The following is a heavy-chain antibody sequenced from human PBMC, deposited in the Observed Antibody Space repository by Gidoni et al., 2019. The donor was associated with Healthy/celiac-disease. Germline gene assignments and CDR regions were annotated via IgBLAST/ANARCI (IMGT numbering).Heavy chain of an antibody. J-gene: IGHJ3*02. V-gene: IGHV1-2*04. Sequence: QVQLVQSGAEVKKPGASVKVSCKASGYTFTGYYMHWVRQAPGQGLEWMGWINPNSGGTNYAQKFQGWVTMTRDTSISTAYMELSRLRSDDTAVYYCARRSGSYFSGMRDAFDIWGQGTMVTVSS. CDR1: GYTFTGYY. CDR3: ARRSGSYFSGMRDAFDI. D-gene: IGHD1-26*01. CDR2: INPNSGGT.